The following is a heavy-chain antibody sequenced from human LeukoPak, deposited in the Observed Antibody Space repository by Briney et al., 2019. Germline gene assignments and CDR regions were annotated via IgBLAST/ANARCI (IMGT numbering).Heavy chain of an antibody. V-gene: IGHV4-31*11. J-gene: IGHJ4*02. Sequence: KPSETLSLTCAVYGGSFSGYYWSWIRQHPGKGLEWIGYIYYSGSTYYNPSLKSRVTISVDTSKNQFSLKLSSVTAADTAVYYCARDTLPDRATDYWGQGTLVTVSS. CDR1: GGSFSGYY. CDR2: IYYSGST. CDR3: ARDTLPDRATDY. D-gene: IGHD1-14*01.